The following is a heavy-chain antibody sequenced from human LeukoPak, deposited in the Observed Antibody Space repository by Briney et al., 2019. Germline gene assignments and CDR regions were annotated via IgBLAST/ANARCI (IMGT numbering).Heavy chain of an antibody. Sequence: PSETLSLTCTVSVGSISSSSYYWGWIRQPPGKGLERLGSIYYSGRTYYKPSLKSRVTISADTSKNQLSLKLRSVTAADTAVYYSASPNLYSGYDYYFDYWGQGTLVTVSS. CDR1: VGSISSSSYY. D-gene: IGHD5-12*01. J-gene: IGHJ4*02. V-gene: IGHV4-39*01. CDR3: ASPNLYSGYDYYFDY. CDR2: IYYSGRT.